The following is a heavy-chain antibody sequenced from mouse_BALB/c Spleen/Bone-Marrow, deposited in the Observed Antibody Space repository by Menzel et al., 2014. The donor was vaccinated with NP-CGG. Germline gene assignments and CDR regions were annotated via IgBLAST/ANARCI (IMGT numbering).Heavy chain of an antibody. J-gene: IGHJ1*01. Sequence: QVQLQQSGAELGKPAASAKMSCKASGYTFTSHWMYWVKQRPGQGLEWIGYINPSTGYTEYNQKFKDKATLTVDRSSSTAYMQVDGLTSEESAAHYCGIGLRLYCFFDVWGAVATV. CDR2: INPSTGYT. CDR3: GIGLRLYCFFDV. D-gene: IGHD2-2*01. V-gene: IGHV1-7*01. CDR1: GYTFTSHW.